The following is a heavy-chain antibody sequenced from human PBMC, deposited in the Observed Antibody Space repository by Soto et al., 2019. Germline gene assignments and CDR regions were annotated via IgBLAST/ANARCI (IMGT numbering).Heavy chain of an antibody. J-gene: IGHJ5*01. V-gene: IGHV1-8*01. CDR1: GHTLASYD. CDR3: ARDPFYGWVDS. D-gene: IGHD3-16*01. CDR2: MTPDSGDT. Sequence: QVQLVQSGAEVRKPGASVKVSCKASGHTLASYDINWVRQATGQGLEWMGWMTPDSGDTGYAQKFQGRVTMTWDTITTAYMELSSLRSDDTAVYYCARDPFYGWVDSWGQGTLVTVSS.